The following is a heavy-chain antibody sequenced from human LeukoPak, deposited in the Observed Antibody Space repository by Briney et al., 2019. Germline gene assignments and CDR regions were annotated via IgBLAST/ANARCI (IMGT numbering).Heavy chain of an antibody. CDR3: AKQSYARSLGE. D-gene: IGHD2-8*01. J-gene: IGHJ4*02. V-gene: IGHV3-23*01. CDR1: GFPLSDFS. CDR2: TNSGGTST. Sequence: GGSLRLSCATSGFPLSDFSMSWVRQAPGKGLEWISTTNSGGTSTYYAESVKGRFTISRDNSKNTLYLQMSSLRVEDTAVYYCAKQSYARSLGEGGPGTLVSVSS.